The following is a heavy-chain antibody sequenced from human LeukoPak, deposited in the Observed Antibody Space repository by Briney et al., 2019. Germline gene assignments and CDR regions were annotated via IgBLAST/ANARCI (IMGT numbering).Heavy chain of an antibody. J-gene: IGHJ4*02. CDR2: IYPRDGST. V-gene: IGHV1-46*01. CDR1: GYTFTSNY. Sequence: ASVHVSCKASGYTFTSNYIHWVRQAPGQGLEWMGMIYPRDGSTSYAQKFQGRVTVTRDTSTSTVHMELSGLRSEDTAVYYCARDQEGFDYWGQETLVTVSS. CDR3: ARDQEGFDY.